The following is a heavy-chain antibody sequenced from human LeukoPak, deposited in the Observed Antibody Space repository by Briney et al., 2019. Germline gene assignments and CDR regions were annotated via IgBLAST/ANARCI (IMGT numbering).Heavy chain of an antibody. CDR2: IKQDGSEK. CDR3: ARDYYDSSGLQDY. Sequence: GGSLRLSCAASGFTFSSYWMSWVRQAPGKGLEWVANIKQDGSEKYYVDSVKGRFTITRDNAKNSLYLQMNSLRAEDTAVYYCARDYYDSSGLQDYWGQGTLVTVSS. V-gene: IGHV3-7*01. D-gene: IGHD3-22*01. CDR1: GFTFSSYW. J-gene: IGHJ4*02.